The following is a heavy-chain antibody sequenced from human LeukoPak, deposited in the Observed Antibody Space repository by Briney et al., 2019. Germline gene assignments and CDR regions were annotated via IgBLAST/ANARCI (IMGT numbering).Heavy chain of an antibody. V-gene: IGHV1-2*02. J-gene: IGHJ5*02. CDR1: GYTFTGYY. Sequence: GASVEVSCKASGYTFTGYYMNWVRQAPGQGLEWMGWINPNSGGTNYAQKFQGRVTMTRDTSISTAYMELSRLRSDDTAVYYCANIVVVPAEGSNWFDPWGQGTLVTVSS. CDR3: ANIVVVPAEGSNWFDP. CDR2: INPNSGGT. D-gene: IGHD2-2*01.